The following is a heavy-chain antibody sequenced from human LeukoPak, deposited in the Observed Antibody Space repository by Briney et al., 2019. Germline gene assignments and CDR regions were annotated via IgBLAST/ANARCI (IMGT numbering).Heavy chain of an antibody. J-gene: IGHJ4*02. CDR2: ISGNGGTT. CDR3: AHSPTGTTREIGKYIDS. D-gene: IGHD4-17*01. V-gene: IGHV3-23*01. CDR1: GFTFSSYA. Sequence: GGSLRLSCAASGFTFSSYAMGWVRQAPGKGLEWVSAISGNGGTTYDADSVKGRFTISRDNSKNTLYLQMNSLRAEDTAVYYCAHSPTGTTREIGKYIDSWGQGTLVTVSS.